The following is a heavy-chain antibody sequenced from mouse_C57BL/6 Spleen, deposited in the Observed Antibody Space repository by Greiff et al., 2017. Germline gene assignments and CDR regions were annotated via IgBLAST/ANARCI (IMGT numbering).Heavy chain of an antibody. CDR1: GLSLTSYG. CDR2: IWRGGST. D-gene: IGHD1-1*01. J-gene: IGHJ4*01. CDR3: AKTYGSSFYYYAMDY. V-gene: IGHV2-5*01. Sequence: VKLMESGPGLVQPSQSLSITCTVSGLSLTSYGVHWVRQSPGKGLEWLGVIWRGGSTDYNAAFMSRLSITKDNSKSQVFFKMNSLQADDTAIYYCAKTYGSSFYYYAMDYWGQGTSVTVSS.